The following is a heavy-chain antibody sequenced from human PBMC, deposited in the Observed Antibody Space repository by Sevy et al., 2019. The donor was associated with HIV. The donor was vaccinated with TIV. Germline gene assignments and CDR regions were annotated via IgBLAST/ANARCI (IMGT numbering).Heavy chain of an antibody. Sequence: GGSLRLSCAASGFTFSNYWMHWVRQAPGNGLVWVSRIKTDGSNRDSADSVKGRFFISRDNAKNLLYLQMNSLRAEDTAVYYCAREGDTVLVPTAVDAFDFWGQGTMVTVSS. D-gene: IGHD2-2*01. CDR3: AREGDTVLVPTAVDAFDF. J-gene: IGHJ3*01. V-gene: IGHV3-74*01. CDR2: IKTDGSNR. CDR1: GFTFSNYW.